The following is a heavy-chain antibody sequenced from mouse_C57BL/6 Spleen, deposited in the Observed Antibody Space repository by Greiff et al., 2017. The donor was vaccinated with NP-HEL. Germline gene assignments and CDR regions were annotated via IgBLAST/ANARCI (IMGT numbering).Heavy chain of an antibody. Sequence: VQLQQSGAELVRPGASVTLSCKASGYTFTDYEMHWVKQTPVHGLEWIGAIDPETGGTAYNQKFKGKAVLTADKSSSTAYMELRSLTSEDSAVYYWTQGNGYDDGRAGAMDYWGQGTAVTVSS. CDR3: TQGNGYDDGRAGAMDY. CDR2: IDPETGGT. CDR1: GYTFTDYE. V-gene: IGHV1-15*01. D-gene: IGHD2-2*01. J-gene: IGHJ4*01.